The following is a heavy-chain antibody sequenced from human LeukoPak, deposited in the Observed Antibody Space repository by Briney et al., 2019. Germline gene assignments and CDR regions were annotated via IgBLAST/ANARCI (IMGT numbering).Heavy chain of an antibody. CDR2: IYHSGST. CDR1: GYSISSGYY. J-gene: IGHJ6*03. D-gene: IGHD3-22*01. CDR3: SRALDYNDSSGYYSYYYYIDV. V-gene: IGHV4-38-2*02. Sequence: PSETLSLTCTVSGYSISSGYYWGWIRQPPGKGLEWIGSIYHSGSTYYSPSLKSRVAISVDTSKNQFSLKLSSVTAADTAVYYCSRALDYNDSSGYYSYYYYIDVWGKGTTVTVSS.